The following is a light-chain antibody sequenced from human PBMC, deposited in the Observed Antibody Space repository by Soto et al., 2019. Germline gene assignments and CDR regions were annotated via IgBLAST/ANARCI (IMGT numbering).Light chain of an antibody. Sequence: QSALTQPASVSGSPGQSIAISCTGASCDFGSYDLVSWYQHHPGKAPKLMIYEVNKRPSGVSNRFSGSKSGNTASLTISGLHAEDEADYYCSSYVGTTNLIFGGGTKLTVL. V-gene: IGLV2-23*02. CDR2: EVN. CDR3: SSYVGTTNLI. J-gene: IGLJ2*01. CDR1: SCDFGSYDL.